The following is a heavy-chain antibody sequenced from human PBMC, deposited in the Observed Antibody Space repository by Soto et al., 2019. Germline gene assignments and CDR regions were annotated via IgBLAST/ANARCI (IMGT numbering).Heavy chain of an antibody. V-gene: IGHV1-3*01. Sequence: GASVKVSCKASGYTFTSYAMHWVRQAPGQRLEWMGWINAGNGNTKYSQKFQGRVTITRDTSASTAYMELSSLRSEDTAVYYCARSITMVRGVLPDYWGQGTLVTVSS. CDR2: INAGNGNT. D-gene: IGHD3-10*01. CDR3: ARSITMVRGVLPDY. CDR1: GYTFTSYA. J-gene: IGHJ4*02.